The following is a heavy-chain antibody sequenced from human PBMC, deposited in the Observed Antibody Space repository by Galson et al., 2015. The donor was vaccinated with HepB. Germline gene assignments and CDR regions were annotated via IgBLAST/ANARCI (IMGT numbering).Heavy chain of an antibody. Sequence: SLRLSCAASGFTFRSYWMSWVRQAPGKGVEWVANIKQDGREKYYVDSVKGRYTISRDNTKNSLYLEMNSLRVEDTAVYYCARHDYAGDYGCSYYMDVWGTGTTVTVSS. J-gene: IGHJ6*03. CDR1: GFTFRSYW. V-gene: IGHV3-7*01. CDR2: IKQDGREK. D-gene: IGHD4-23*01. CDR3: ARHDYAGDYGCSYYMDV.